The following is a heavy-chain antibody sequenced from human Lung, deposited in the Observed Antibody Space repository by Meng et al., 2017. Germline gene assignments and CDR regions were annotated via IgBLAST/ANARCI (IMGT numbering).Heavy chain of an antibody. J-gene: IGHJ4*02. Sequence: QVHLVQSGLEVKKPGASVKVSCKASGYTFTTYGISWVRQAPGQGLEWMGWIDPGNGNRDFAEKFQDRLTMSNDTSSSTVYMELTRLTSDDTAVYYCARDRQWLFDYWGQGALVTVSS. CDR3: ARDRQWLFDY. V-gene: IGHV1-18*01. CDR1: GYTFTTYG. D-gene: IGHD6-19*01. CDR2: IDPGNGNR.